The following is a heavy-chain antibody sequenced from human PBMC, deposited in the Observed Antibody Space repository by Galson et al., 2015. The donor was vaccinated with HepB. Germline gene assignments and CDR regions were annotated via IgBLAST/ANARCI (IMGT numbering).Heavy chain of an antibody. CDR1: GFIFSSYW. Sequence: SLRLSCAASGFIFSSYWMHWVRQSPGEGLVWVSRINSAGTGTDYVDSVKGRFTISRDNAKSTLYLQMNSLRAEDAAVYYCASGGRELAVWGQGITVTVSS. V-gene: IGHV3-74*01. CDR2: INSAGTGT. J-gene: IGHJ6*02. D-gene: IGHD1-26*01. CDR3: ASGGRELAV.